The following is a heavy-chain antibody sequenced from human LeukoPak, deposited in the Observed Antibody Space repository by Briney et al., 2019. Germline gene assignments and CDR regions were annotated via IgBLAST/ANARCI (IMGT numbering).Heavy chain of an antibody. CDR1: GGPFSGYY. V-gene: IGHV4-34*01. CDR3: ARALITIFGVIRLEGIHWFDP. D-gene: IGHD3-3*01. Sequence: PSETLSLTWAVYGGPFSGYYWSRIRQPPGERLEWIGEINHSGSTNYNPSLKSRVPISVDTSKNQFSLTLSSVTAADAAVSDCARALITIFGVIRLEGIHWFDPWGQGTLVTVSS. CDR2: INHSGST. J-gene: IGHJ5*02.